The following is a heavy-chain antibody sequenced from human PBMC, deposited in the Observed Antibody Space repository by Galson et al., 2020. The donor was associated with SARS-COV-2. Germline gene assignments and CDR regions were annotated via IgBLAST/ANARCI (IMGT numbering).Heavy chain of an antibody. CDR3: ASEKQQLVQGAYYFDY. J-gene: IGHJ4*02. Sequence: QAGGSLRLSCAASGFTFSSYAMSWVRQAPGKGLEWVSAISGSGGSTYYADSVKGRFTISRDNSKNTLYLQMNSLRAEDTAVYYCASEKQQLVQGAYYFDYWGQGTLVTVSS. V-gene: IGHV3-23*01. D-gene: IGHD6-13*01. CDR1: GFTFSSYA. CDR2: ISGSGGST.